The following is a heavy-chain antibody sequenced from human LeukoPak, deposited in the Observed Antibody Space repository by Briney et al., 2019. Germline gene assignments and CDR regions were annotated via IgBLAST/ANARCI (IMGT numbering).Heavy chain of an antibody. CDR1: GYTLTELS. D-gene: IGHD6-13*01. CDR2: FDPEDGET. J-gene: IGHJ6*04. V-gene: IGHV1-24*01. CDR3: ATLLGVVAAAAYYYYGMDV. Sequence: ASVKVSCKVSGYTLTELSMHWVRQAPGKGLEWMGGFDPEDGETIYAQKFQGRVTMTEDTSTDTAYMELSSLRSEDTAVYYCATLLGVVAAAAYYYYGMDVWGKGTTVTVSS.